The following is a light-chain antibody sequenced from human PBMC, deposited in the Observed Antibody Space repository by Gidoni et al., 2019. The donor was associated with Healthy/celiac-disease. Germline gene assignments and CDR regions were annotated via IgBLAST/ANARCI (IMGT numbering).Light chain of an antibody. V-gene: IGKV3-11*01. CDR2: YAS. CDR3: QQRSNWPLT. J-gene: IGKJ4*01. Sequence: EIVLTQSPATLSLSPGERATPSGRASQSVSSYLAWYQQKHGQAPKLLIYYASNRATGIPDMFSGSGSGTEFTLTISSLEPEDFAVYYCQQRSNWPLTFGGGTKVEIK. CDR1: QSVSSY.